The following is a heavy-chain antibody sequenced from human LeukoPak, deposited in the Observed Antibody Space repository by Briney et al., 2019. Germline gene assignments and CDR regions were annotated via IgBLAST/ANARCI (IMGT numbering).Heavy chain of an antibody. D-gene: IGHD6-19*01. CDR3: ARANVSDSSGWPPSWWFDP. J-gene: IGHJ5*02. Sequence: SVKVSCKASGGTFSSYAISWVRQAPGQGLEWMGGIIPIFGTANYAQKFQGRVTITADKSTSTAYMELSSLRSEDTAVYYCARANVSDSSGWPPSWWFDPWGQGTLVTVSS. CDR2: IIPIFGTA. CDR1: GGTFSSYA. V-gene: IGHV1-69*06.